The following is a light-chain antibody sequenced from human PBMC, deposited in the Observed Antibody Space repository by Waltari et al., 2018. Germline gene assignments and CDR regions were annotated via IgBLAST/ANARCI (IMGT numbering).Light chain of an antibody. CDR3: QQHNSYPVT. CDR1: QGIISY. Sequence: DIQSTQSPSFCSASVGSRVTITCQASQGIISYLAWYQQKPGKAPKLLIYTASTLQSGVPLRFSGSGSGTEFTLTISSLQPEDFATYYCQQHNSYPVTFGQGTKLEIK. V-gene: IGKV1-9*01. CDR2: TAS. J-gene: IGKJ2*01.